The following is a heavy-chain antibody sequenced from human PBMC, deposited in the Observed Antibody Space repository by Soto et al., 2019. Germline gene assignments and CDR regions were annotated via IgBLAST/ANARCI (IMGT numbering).Heavy chain of an antibody. CDR3: SRSGHTFGGVV. D-gene: IGHD3-16*01. CDR2: VYYSGST. CDR1: GASMSNYY. J-gene: IGHJ4*02. V-gene: IGHV4-59*01. Sequence: QVQLQESGPGLVKPSETLSLTCTVSGASMSNYYGSWIRQPPGKGLEHIGYVYYSGSTNYNPSLKDRVNLLGNPSNKQFSLKLSSVTAADTANYLLSRSGHTFGGVVWGQGILVTVSS.